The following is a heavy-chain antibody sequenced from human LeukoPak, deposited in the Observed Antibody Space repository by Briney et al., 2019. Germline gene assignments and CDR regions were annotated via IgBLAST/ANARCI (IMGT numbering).Heavy chain of an antibody. CDR2: INHSGST. CDR1: GGSFSGYY. V-gene: IGHV4-34*01. J-gene: IGHJ4*02. Sequence: SETLSLTCAVYGGSFSGYYWSWIRQPPGKGLEWIGEINHSGSTNYNPSLKSRVTISVDKSKNQFSLKLSSVTAADTAVYYCARYDYGDPRVWGQGTLVTVSS. D-gene: IGHD4-17*01. CDR3: ARYDYGDPRV.